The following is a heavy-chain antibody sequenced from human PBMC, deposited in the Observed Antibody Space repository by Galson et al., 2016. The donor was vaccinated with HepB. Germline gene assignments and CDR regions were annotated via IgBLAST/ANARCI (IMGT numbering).Heavy chain of an antibody. Sequence: ISCRASGYNFRTYWINWVRQKPGKGLEWMGRIAPSDSYSNYSPSFQGHVSLSSDKSINTAYLQWNSLKASDTAIYFCARRSLRGLSLDYWGQGTLVTVSS. J-gene: IGHJ1*01. D-gene: IGHD3-16*01. CDR1: GYNFRTYW. CDR3: ARRSLRGLSLDY. V-gene: IGHV5-10-1*01. CDR2: IAPSDSYS.